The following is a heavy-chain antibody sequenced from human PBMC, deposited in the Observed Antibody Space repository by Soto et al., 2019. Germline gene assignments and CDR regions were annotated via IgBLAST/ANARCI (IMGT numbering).Heavy chain of an antibody. J-gene: IGHJ5*02. CDR2: ISSSSSYI. D-gene: IGHD3-3*01. Sequence: EVQLVESGGGLVKPGGSLRLSCAASGFTFSSYSMNWVRQAPGKGLEWVSSISSSSSYIYYADSVKGRFTISRDNAKNSLYLQMNSLRAEDTAVYYCARGLDDFWSGYPLNWFDPWGQGTLVXVSS. CDR3: ARGLDDFWSGYPLNWFDP. CDR1: GFTFSSYS. V-gene: IGHV3-21*01.